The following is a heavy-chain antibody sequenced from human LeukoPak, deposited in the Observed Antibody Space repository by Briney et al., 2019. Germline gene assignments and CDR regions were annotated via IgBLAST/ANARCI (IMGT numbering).Heavy chain of an antibody. CDR3: ARVGYDYVWGSYRYFGGGAFDI. V-gene: IGHV3-7*01. Sequence: HSGGSLRLSCAASGFTFSSYWMSWVRQAPGKGLEWVANIKQDGSEKYYVDSVKGRFTISRDNAKNSLYLQMNSLRAEDTAVYYCARVGYDYVWGSYRYFGGGAFDIWGQGTMVTVSS. CDR1: GFTFSSYW. J-gene: IGHJ3*02. D-gene: IGHD3-16*02. CDR2: IKQDGSEK.